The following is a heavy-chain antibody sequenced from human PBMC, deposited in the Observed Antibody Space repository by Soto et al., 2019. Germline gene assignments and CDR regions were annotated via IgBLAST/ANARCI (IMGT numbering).Heavy chain of an antibody. J-gene: IGHJ3*02. Sequence: EVQLLESGGGLVQRGGSLRLSCAASGFTFRDYGMSWFRQAPGKGLEWVSGISGAGANTYYADSVQGRFTVSRDTSKNTVYLQMNSLRAEDTAVYFCAKDRDVVVVIDATATGAFDIWGQGTMVTVSS. D-gene: IGHD2-15*01. CDR3: AKDRDVVVVIDATATGAFDI. CDR2: ISGAGANT. CDR1: GFTFRDYG. V-gene: IGHV3-23*01.